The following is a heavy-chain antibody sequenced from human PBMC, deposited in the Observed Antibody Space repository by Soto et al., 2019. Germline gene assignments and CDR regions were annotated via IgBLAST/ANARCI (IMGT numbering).Heavy chain of an antibody. V-gene: IGHV1-18*04. D-gene: IGHD1-26*01. CDR1: GYTFTSYG. CDR2: ISAYNGNT. CDR3: VLERWEMGGWFDP. Sequence: ASVKVSCKASGYTFTSYGISWVRQAPGQGLEWMGWISAYNGNTNCAQKLQGRVTMTTDTSTSTAYMELRSLRSDDTAVYYCVLERWEMGGWFDPWGQGTLVPVYS. J-gene: IGHJ5*02.